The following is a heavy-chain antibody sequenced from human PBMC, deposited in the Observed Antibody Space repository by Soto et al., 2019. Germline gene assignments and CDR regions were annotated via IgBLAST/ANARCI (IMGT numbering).Heavy chain of an antibody. J-gene: IGHJ6*02. Sequence: PGGSLRLSCAASGFTFSSYWMHWVRQAPGKGLVWVSRINSDGSSTSYADSVKGRFTISRDNAKNALYLQMNSLRAEDTAVYYCARLNGEKQLSVGYYYGMDVWGQGTTVTDSS. CDR3: ARLNGEKQLSVGYYYGMDV. D-gene: IGHD6-6*01. V-gene: IGHV3-74*01. CDR1: GFTFSSYW. CDR2: INSDGSST.